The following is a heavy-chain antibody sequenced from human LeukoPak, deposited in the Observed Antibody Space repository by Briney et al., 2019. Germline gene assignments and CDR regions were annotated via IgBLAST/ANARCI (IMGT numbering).Heavy chain of an antibody. CDR2: IYNSGST. D-gene: IGHD6-13*01. J-gene: IGHJ4*02. CDR3: ARSAFLVTAPGLYYFDY. Sequence: SETLSLTCTVSGGSISSYYGSWLRQPAGKGLEWIRHIYNSGSTNYNPSLKGRVTMSVATSKNQFSLHLSSVTAADTAVYYCARSAFLVTAPGLYYFDYWGQGTLVAVSS. CDR1: GGSISSYY. V-gene: IGHV4-4*07.